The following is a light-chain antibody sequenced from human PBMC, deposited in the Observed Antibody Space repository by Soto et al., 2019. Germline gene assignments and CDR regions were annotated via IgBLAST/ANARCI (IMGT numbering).Light chain of an antibody. CDR1: QSLLHSNGYAY. CDR2: LGS. CDR3: IQALQTPWP. Sequence: DIVMTQSPLSLPVTPGEPASISCRSSQSLLHSNGYAYLDWFLQKPGPSPQLLIHLGSTRAAGVPDRVSGSGSGTHFTLQISGVEADDVGVYYCIQALQTPWPFGQATKVEIK. J-gene: IGKJ1*01. V-gene: IGKV2-28*01.